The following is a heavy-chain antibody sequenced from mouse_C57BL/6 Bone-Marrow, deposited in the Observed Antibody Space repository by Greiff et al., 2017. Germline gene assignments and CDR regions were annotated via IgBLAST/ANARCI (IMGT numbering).Heavy chain of an antibody. CDR3: ARHYDYDGGYYFDY. CDR1: GYTFTTYP. Sequence: LVESGAELVKPGASVKMSCKASGYTFTTYPIEWMKQNHGKSLEWIGNFHPYNDDTKYNEKFKGKATLTVEKSSSTVYLELSRLTSDDSAVYYCARHYDYDGGYYFDYWGQGTTLTVSS. J-gene: IGHJ2*01. D-gene: IGHD2-4*01. V-gene: IGHV1-47*01. CDR2: FHPYNDDT.